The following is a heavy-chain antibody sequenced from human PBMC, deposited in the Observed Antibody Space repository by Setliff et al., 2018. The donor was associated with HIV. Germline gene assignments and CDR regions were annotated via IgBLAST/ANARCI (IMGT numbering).Heavy chain of an antibody. J-gene: IGHJ4*02. Sequence: GESLRLSCAASGFTFSSYEMNWVRQAPGKGLEWISYIDRSGSAIYYADSVKGRFTISRDNAKNSLYLQMNGLRAEDTAVYYCARDVGSSSYFDYWGQGTLVTVPQ. V-gene: IGHV3-48*03. CDR3: ARDVGSSSYFDY. D-gene: IGHD6-6*01. CDR2: IDRSGSAI. CDR1: GFTFSSYE.